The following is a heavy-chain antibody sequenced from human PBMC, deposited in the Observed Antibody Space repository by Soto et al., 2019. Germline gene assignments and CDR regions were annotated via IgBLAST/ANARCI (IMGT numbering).Heavy chain of an antibody. CDR1: GFTFSSYG. D-gene: IGHD6-6*01. J-gene: IGHJ6*02. Sequence: QVQLVESGGGVVQPGRSLRLSCAASGFTFSSYGMHWVRQAPGKGLEWVAVIWYDGSNKYYADSVKGRFTISRDNSKNTLYLQMNSLRAEDTAVYYGARDKSSSSGWKYYYYGMDVWGQGTTVTVSS. CDR3: ARDKSSSSGWKYYYYGMDV. CDR2: IWYDGSNK. V-gene: IGHV3-33*01.